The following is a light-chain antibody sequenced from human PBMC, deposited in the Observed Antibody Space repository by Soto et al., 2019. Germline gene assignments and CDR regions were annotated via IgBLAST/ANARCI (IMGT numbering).Light chain of an antibody. CDR2: GAS. V-gene: IGKV3-20*01. J-gene: IGKJ4*01. CDR1: QSVSSSY. CDR3: QKDGSSPGLT. Sequence: EIVLTQSPGTLSLSPGERATLSCRASQSVSSSYLAWYQQKPGQAPRLLIYGASSRATGIPDRFSGSGSGTDFTLTISRLEPEDFAVYSCQKDGSSPGLTVGGGTKVDIK.